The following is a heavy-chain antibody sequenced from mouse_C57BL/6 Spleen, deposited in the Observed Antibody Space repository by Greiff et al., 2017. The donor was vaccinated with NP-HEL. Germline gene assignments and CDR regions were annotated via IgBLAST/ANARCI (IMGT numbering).Heavy chain of an antibody. J-gene: IGHJ4*01. CDR2: IDPSDSYT. CDR1: GYTFTSYW. Sequence: QVQLQQPGAELVMPGASVKLPCKASGYTFTSYWMHWVKQRPGQGLEWIGEIDPSDSYTNYNQKFKGKSTLTVDKSSSTAYMQLSSLTSEDSAVYYCARANVMDYWGQGTSVTVSS. V-gene: IGHV1-69*01. CDR3: ARANVMDY.